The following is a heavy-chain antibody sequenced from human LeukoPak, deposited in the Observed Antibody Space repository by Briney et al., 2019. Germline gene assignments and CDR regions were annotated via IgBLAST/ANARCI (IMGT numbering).Heavy chain of an antibody. V-gene: IGHV1-46*01. J-gene: IGHJ6*02. CDR1: GYTFTSYY. CDR3: ARAQNDFWSGYYSTFDYYYYGMDV. Sequence: GASVKVSCKASGYTFTSYYMHWVRQAPGQGLEWMGIINPSGGSTSYAQKFQGRVTMTRDTSTSTVYMELSSLRSEDTAVYYCARAQNDFWSGYYSTFDYYYYGMDVWGQGTTVTVSS. CDR2: INPSGGST. D-gene: IGHD3-3*01.